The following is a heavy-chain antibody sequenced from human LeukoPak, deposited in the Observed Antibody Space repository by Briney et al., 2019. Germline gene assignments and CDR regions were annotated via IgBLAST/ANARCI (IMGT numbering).Heavy chain of an antibody. J-gene: IGHJ4*02. CDR3: ARRASLMVRGSGIDY. V-gene: IGHV3-66*01. D-gene: IGHD3-10*01. Sequence: PGGSLRLSCAASGFTVSSNYMSWVRQAPGKGLEWVSVIYSGGSTYYADSVKGRFTISRDNSKNTLYLQMNSLRAEDTAVYYCARRASLMVRGSGIDYWGRGTLVTVSS. CDR2: IYSGGST. CDR1: GFTVSSNY.